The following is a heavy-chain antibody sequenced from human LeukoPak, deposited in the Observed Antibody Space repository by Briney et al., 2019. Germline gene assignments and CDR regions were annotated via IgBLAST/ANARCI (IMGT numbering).Heavy chain of an antibody. D-gene: IGHD6-19*01. J-gene: IGHJ4*02. CDR2: IYYSGST. Sequence: SETLSLTCTVSGGSISSSSYYWGWIRQPPGKGLEWIGSIYYSGSTYYNPSLKSRVTISVDTSKNQFSLKLSSVTAADTAVYYCASYSPGLYSSGRREMVYWGQGTLVTVSS. V-gene: IGHV4-39*07. CDR3: ASYSPGLYSSGRREMVY. CDR1: GGSISSSSYY.